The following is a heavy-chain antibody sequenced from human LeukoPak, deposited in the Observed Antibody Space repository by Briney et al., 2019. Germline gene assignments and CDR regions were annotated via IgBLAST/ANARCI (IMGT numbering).Heavy chain of an antibody. CDR3: AKDIAVTGPGDYFDY. CDR1: GFTFSTYA. CDR2: ISGSGGST. Sequence: GGSLRLSCAASGFTFSTYAMSWVRQAPGKGLEWVSAISGSGGSTYYADSVKGRFTISRDDSKNTLCLQMNSLRAEDTAVYYCAKDIAVTGPGDYFDYWGQGTLVTVSS. D-gene: IGHD6-19*01. V-gene: IGHV3-23*01. J-gene: IGHJ4*02.